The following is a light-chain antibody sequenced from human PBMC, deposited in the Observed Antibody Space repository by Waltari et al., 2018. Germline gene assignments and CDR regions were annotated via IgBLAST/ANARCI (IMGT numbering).Light chain of an antibody. Sequence: ELVMTQAPAILSASPGERATLSCTASQSISRNVAWYQHKRGQAPRLLIYAASSRATGVPSRFSGSGSGTEFTLTISSLQSEDFAVYFCQQYNDWYTFGPGTKVEIK. CDR2: AAS. V-gene: IGKV3-15*01. J-gene: IGKJ1*01. CDR1: QSISRN. CDR3: QQYNDWYT.